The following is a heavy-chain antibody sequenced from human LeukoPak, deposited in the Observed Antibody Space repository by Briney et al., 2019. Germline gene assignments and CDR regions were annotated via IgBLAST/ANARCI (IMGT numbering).Heavy chain of an antibody. CDR1: GFTFSSYG. Sequence: TGGSLRLSCAASGFTFSSYGMHWVRQAPGKGLEWVAVIWYDGSNKYYADSVKGRFTISRDNSKNTLYLQMNSLRAEDTAVYYCARITRPFGELYPYYYYGMDVWGQGTTVTVSS. CDR3: ARITRPFGELYPYYYYGMDV. D-gene: IGHD3-10*01. V-gene: IGHV3-33*01. CDR2: IWYDGSNK. J-gene: IGHJ6*02.